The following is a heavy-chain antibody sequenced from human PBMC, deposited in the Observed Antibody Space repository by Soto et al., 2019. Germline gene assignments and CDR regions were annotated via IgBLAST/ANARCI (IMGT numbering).Heavy chain of an antibody. CDR1: GFTFSSYG. J-gene: IGHJ4*02. Sequence: TGGSLRLSCAASGFTFSSYGMSGVRQAPGKGLEWVSAISGSGGSTYYADSVKGRFTISRDNSKNTLYLQMNSLRAEDTAVYYCAKGSTGYYYDSSGYYAPDYWGQGTLVTVSS. CDR3: AKGSTGYYYDSSGYYAPDY. D-gene: IGHD3-22*01. V-gene: IGHV3-23*01. CDR2: ISGSGGST.